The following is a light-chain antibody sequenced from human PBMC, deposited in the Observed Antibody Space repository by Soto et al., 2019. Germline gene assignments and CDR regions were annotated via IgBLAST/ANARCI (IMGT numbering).Light chain of an antibody. CDR1: QSISSW. Sequence: DIQMTQSPSTLSASVGDRVTITCRASQSISSWLAWYQQKPGKAPKLLIYKASSLKSGVPSRFSGSGSGTEFTLTISSLQPDDFATYYCQQYSSYSYTFGQGTK. V-gene: IGKV1-5*03. CDR2: KAS. CDR3: QQYSSYSYT. J-gene: IGKJ2*01.